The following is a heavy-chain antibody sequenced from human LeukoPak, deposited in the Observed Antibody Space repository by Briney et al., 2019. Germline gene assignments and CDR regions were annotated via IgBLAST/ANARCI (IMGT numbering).Heavy chain of an antibody. Sequence: SETLSLTCTVSGGSISSSNYYWGWVRQPPGKGLEWIANIYYSGSTYYSPSLRSRVTISVDTSKNQFSLKLTSVTAADTAVYYCARHASVSGDWPRPLDYWGQGSLVTVSS. CDR1: GGSISSSNYY. V-gene: IGHV4-39*01. D-gene: IGHD2-21*01. J-gene: IGHJ4*02. CDR2: IYYSGST. CDR3: ARHASVSGDWPRPLDY.